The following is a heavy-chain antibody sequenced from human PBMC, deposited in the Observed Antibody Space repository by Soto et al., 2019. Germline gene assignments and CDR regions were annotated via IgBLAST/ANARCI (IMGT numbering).Heavy chain of an antibody. D-gene: IGHD6-13*01. Sequence: EVQLVESGGGLVQPGGSLRLSCAASGFTVSSNYMSWVRQAPGKGLEWVSVIYSGGSTYYADSVKGRFTISRHNSKNTRYLQMNSLRAEDTAVYYCARGVGYSSSWYGYWGQGTLVTVSS. J-gene: IGHJ4*02. V-gene: IGHV3-53*04. CDR2: IYSGGST. CDR3: ARGVGYSSSWYGY. CDR1: GFTVSSNY.